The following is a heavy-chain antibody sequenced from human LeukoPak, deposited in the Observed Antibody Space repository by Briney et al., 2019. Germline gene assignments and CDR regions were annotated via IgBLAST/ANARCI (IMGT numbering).Heavy chain of an antibody. V-gene: IGHV4-34*01. Sequence: SETLSLTCAVYGGSFSGYYWSWIREPPGKGLEWIGEINHSGSTNYNPSLKSRVTISVDTSKNQFSLKLSSVTAADTAVYYCARGLGGCTYRPRWFDPWGQGTLVTVSS. CDR2: INHSGST. D-gene: IGHD3-16*01. CDR1: GGSFSGYY. J-gene: IGHJ5*02. CDR3: ARGLGGCTYRPRWFDP.